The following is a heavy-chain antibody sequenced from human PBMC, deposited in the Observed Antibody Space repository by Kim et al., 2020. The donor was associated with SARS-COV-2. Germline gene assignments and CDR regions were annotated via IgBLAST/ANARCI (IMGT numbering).Heavy chain of an antibody. V-gene: IGHV1-69*13. Sequence: SVKVSCKASGGTFSSYAISWVRQAPGQGLEWMGGIIPIFGTANYAQKFQGRVTITADESTSTAYMELSSLRSEDTAVYYCASPSEVATIRGDLGYWGQGTLVTVSS. J-gene: IGHJ4*02. D-gene: IGHD5-12*01. CDR2: IIPIFGTA. CDR3: ASPSEVATIRGDLGY. CDR1: GGTFSSYA.